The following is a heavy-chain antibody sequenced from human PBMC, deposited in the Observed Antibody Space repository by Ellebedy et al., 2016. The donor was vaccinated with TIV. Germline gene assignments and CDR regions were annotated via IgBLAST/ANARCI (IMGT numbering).Heavy chain of an antibody. J-gene: IGHJ5*02. V-gene: IGHV1-8*01. CDR2: MQPGSGNT. D-gene: IGHD3-10*01. CDR3: TVGLFDP. Sequence: AASVKVSCKPSGYTFTSYDINWVRQAPGQGLEYLGWMQPGSGNTGYAQKFEGRATMTRDTSTGTAYMELNSLRSEDTAVYYCTVGLFDPWGQGTLVTVSS. CDR1: GYTFTSYD.